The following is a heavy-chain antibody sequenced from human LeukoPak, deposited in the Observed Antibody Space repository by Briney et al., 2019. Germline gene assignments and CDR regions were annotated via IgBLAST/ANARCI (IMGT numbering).Heavy chain of an antibody. V-gene: IGHV1-18*01. D-gene: IGHD3-9*01. Sequence: ASVKVSCKASGYTFSTYGISWVRQAPGQGLEWMGWISTYNGATNYAQKLQGRVTMTTDTSTSTAYMELRSLRSEDTAVYYCARDRLNYDILTGFPYWGQGTLVTVSS. CDR1: GYTFSTYG. CDR3: ARDRLNYDILTGFPY. J-gene: IGHJ4*02. CDR2: ISTYNGAT.